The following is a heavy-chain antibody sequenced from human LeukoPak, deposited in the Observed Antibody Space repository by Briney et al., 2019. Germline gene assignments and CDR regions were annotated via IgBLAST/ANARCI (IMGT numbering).Heavy chain of an antibody. Sequence: KSSETLSLTCTVSGGSISSYYWSWMRQSPGEGLEWIGYVHYSGSTNYNPSLKSRVTVSVDMSQNQFSLKLNSVTAADTAVYFCARHSGFLTLYYSGLDVWGQGTTVTVSS. CDR3: ARHSGFLTLYYSGLDV. J-gene: IGHJ6*02. D-gene: IGHD6-19*01. V-gene: IGHV4-59*08. CDR2: VHYSGST. CDR1: GGSISSYY.